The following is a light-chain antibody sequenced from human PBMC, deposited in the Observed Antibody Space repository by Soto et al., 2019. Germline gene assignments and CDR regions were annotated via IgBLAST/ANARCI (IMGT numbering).Light chain of an antibody. Sequence: MTQSPSTLSVSPGERATLSCRASQRISSNLAWYQQKPGQAPRLLIYGASTRATGVPARFSGSGSETDFTLTISNLQSEDCAVYYCQHYNNWTPYTFGQGTKVDIK. CDR3: QHYNNWTPYT. J-gene: IGKJ2*01. CDR1: QRISSN. V-gene: IGKV3D-15*01. CDR2: GAS.